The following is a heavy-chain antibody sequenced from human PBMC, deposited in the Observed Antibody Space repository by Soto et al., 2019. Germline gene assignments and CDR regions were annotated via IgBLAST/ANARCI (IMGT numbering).Heavy chain of an antibody. CDR2: INAGNGNT. Sequence: QVQLVQSGAEEKKPGASVKVSCKASGYTFTSHAMHWVRQAPGQRLEWMGWINAGNGNTKYSQKFQGRVTITTDTSASTAYREPSSLRSEDTAVYYCARDGIAAAGTSWFDPWGQGTLVTVSS. J-gene: IGHJ5*02. D-gene: IGHD6-13*01. V-gene: IGHV1-3*05. CDR1: GYTFTSHA. CDR3: ARDGIAAAGTSWFDP.